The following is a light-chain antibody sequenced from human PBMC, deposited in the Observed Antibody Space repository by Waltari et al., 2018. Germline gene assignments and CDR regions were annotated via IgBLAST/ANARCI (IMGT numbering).Light chain of an antibody. V-gene: IGKV4-1*01. J-gene: IGKJ5*01. Sequence: DIVMTQSPDSLAVSLGERVTIDCKSSQSVLYTSNNKNNLAWYQQRPGQPPKLLIYWASTRESGVPTRFSGSGSGTDFTLTISSLQAEDVAVYFCQQYLTTPLTFGQGTRLEIK. CDR3: QQYLTTPLT. CDR1: QSVLYTSNNKNN. CDR2: WAS.